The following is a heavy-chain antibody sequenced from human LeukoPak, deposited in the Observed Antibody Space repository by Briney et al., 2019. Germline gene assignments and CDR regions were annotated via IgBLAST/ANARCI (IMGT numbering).Heavy chain of an antibody. V-gene: IGHV3-23*01. J-gene: IGHJ4*02. D-gene: IGHD2-2*01. CDR2: ISGSGGST. CDR1: GFTFSSSG. Sequence: GGSLRLSCAASGFTFSSSGMSWVRQAPGKGLEWVSAISGSGGSTYYADSVKGRFTISRDNSKNTLYLQMNSLRAEDTAVYYCAKCSSTSCYVSIDFDYWGQGTLVTVSS. CDR3: AKCSSTSCYVSIDFDY.